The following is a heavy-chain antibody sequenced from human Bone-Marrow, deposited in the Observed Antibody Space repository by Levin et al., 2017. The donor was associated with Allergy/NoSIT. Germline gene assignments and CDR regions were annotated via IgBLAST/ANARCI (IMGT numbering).Heavy chain of an antibody. CDR1: GFTFSRHA. J-gene: IGHJ4*02. V-gene: IGHV3-23*01. CDR3: VKEAEIPGIPVSGNFDY. Sequence: GGSLRLSCKASGFTFSRHAMNWVRQAPGKGLEWVSGISFSSGSTYYADSVEGRFTISRDNSKNTLYLQMNSLKVDDTAVYFCVKEAEIPGIPVSGNFDYWGPGTLVTVSP. CDR2: ISFSSGST. D-gene: IGHD6-19*01.